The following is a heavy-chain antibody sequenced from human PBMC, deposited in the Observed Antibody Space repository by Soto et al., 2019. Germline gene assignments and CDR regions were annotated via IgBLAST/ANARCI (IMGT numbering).Heavy chain of an antibody. CDR2: IWYDGSNK. D-gene: IGHD5-18*01. Sequence: QVQLVESGGGVVQPGRSLRLSCAASGFTFSSYGMHWVRQAPGKGLEWVAVIWYDGSNKYYADSVKGRFTISRDNSKNTLYLQMNSLRAEDTAVYYCARQGYSSTYPAVGDAFDIWGRGTMVTVSS. V-gene: IGHV3-33*01. CDR1: GFTFSSYG. J-gene: IGHJ3*02. CDR3: ARQGYSSTYPAVGDAFDI.